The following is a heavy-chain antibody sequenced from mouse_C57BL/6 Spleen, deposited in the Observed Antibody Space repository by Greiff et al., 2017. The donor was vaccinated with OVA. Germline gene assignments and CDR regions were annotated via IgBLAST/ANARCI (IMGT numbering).Heavy chain of an antibody. CDR1: GYTFTSYW. CDR2: INPSTGGT. Sequence: EVQLQQPGAELVKPGASVKLSCKASGYTFTSYWMHWVKQSPEKSLEWIGEINPSTGGTTYNQKFKAKATLTVDKSSSTAYMQLKSLTSEDSAVYYCARGGNYPAWFADWGQGTLVTVSA. D-gene: IGHD2-1*01. CDR3: ARGGNYPAWFAD. J-gene: IGHJ3*01. V-gene: IGHV1-42*01.